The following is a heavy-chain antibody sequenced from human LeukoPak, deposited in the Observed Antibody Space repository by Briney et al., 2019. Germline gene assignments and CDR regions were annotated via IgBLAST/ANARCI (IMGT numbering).Heavy chain of an antibody. V-gene: IGHV3-15*01. Sequence: GGSLRLSCAASGFTFSNAWMSWLRQAPGKGLEGVGRIKSKTDGGTTDYAAPVKGRFTISRDDSKNTLYLQMNSLKTEDTAVYYCTTDRPRCTNGVCYLGYYFDYWGQGTLVTVSS. D-gene: IGHD2-8*01. J-gene: IGHJ4*02. CDR1: GFTFSNAW. CDR3: TTDRPRCTNGVCYLGYYFDY. CDR2: IKSKTDGGTT.